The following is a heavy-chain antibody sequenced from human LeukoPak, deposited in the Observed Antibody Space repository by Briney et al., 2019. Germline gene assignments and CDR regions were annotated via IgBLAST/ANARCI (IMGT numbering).Heavy chain of an antibody. Sequence: PGGSLRLSCAASGFSFSNSGMHWVRQASGKGLEWVGRIRSKANGYTTAYGASVRGRFTISRDDSQSATYVQMNSLKIEDTAVYYCTRLAGGDAFDIWGPGTMVTVSS. CDR3: TRLAGGDAFDI. V-gene: IGHV3-73*01. J-gene: IGHJ3*02. CDR1: GFSFSNSG. D-gene: IGHD2-15*01. CDR2: IRSKANGYTT.